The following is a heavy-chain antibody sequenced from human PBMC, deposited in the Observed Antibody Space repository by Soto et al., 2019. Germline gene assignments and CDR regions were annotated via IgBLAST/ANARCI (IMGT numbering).Heavy chain of an antibody. CDR1: AGSISTTNW. Sequence: PSETLSLTCAVSAGSISTTNWYVCVRQPPGMGLEWIGEIYHTGTTTYNPSLKSRVTMSVDTSKNQFSLRLSFVTAADTAVYYCATSSGSAYGLDVWGPGATVTVSS. CDR3: ATSSGSAYGLDV. J-gene: IGHJ6*02. V-gene: IGHV4-4*02. CDR2: IYHTGTT. D-gene: IGHD3-10*01.